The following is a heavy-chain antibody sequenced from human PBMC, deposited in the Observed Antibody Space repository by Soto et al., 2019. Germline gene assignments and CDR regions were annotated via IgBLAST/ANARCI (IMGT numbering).Heavy chain of an antibody. D-gene: IGHD2-2*01. CDR2: IRSKANSYAT. J-gene: IGHJ6*02. Sequence: GSLRLSCAASGFTFSGSAMHWVRQASGKGLKWVGRIRSKANSYATAYAASVKGRFTISRDDSKNTAYLQMNSLKTEDTAVYYCTSNQVVPAAMILRKYYYGMDVWGQGTTVTVSS. CDR3: TSNQVVPAAMILRKYYYGMDV. CDR1: GFTFSGSA. V-gene: IGHV3-73*01.